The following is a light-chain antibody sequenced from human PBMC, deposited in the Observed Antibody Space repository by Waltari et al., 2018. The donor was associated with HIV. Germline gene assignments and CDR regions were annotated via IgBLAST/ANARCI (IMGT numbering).Light chain of an antibody. J-gene: IGLJ1*01. CDR2: KNY. V-gene: IGLV1-47*01. CDR1: SSNIGNDN. Sequence: QSVLTQPPSASGTPGQTVTISCSGSSSNIGNDNVYWYQQLPGMTPKLLLYKNYVRPSGVPDRFAGSKSGTSASLAISGLRSEDEADYYCVGWDSSLSAYVFGAGTKVTVL. CDR3: VGWDSSLSAYV.